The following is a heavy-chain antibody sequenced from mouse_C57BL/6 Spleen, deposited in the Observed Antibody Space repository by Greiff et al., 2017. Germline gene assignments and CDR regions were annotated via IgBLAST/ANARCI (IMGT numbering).Heavy chain of an antibody. CDR1: GYTFTDYY. Sequence: EVQLQQSGPELVQPGASVKMSCTASGYTFTDYYMHWVQQSPGKSLEWIGYINPSNGGTSYNPNFKGQATLTVDKSSSTAYMELRSLTSEDSAVYYCARAWRLGAPFAYWGQGTLVTVSA. CDR2: INPSNGGT. V-gene: IGHV1-22*01. J-gene: IGHJ3*01. CDR3: ARAWRLGAPFAY.